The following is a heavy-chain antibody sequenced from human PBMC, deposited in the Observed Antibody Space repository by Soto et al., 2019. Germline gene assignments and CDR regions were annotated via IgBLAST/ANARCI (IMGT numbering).Heavy chain of an antibody. Sequence: EVQLLESGGGLVRPGGSLTLSCAASTFTFSNYAMNWVRQAPGKGLEWVSVVSGNGNTTYYADSVKGRFTVSRDNSKKTLYLYMNSRRAEVKAIYYCTRGARMLRGLIVNRWFDPWGQGTLVTVSS. V-gene: IGHV3-23*01. CDR2: VSGNGNTT. CDR1: TFTFSNYA. D-gene: IGHD3-10*01. J-gene: IGHJ5*02. CDR3: TRGARMLRGLIVNRWFDP.